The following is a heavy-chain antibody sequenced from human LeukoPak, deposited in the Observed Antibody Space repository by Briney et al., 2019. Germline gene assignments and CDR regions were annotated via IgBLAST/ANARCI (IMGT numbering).Heavy chain of an antibody. CDR3: ASVPGSEYQLLPFDY. D-gene: IGHD2-2*01. J-gene: IGHJ4*02. CDR2: INPNSGGT. V-gene: IGHV1-2*02. CDR1: GYTFTGYY. Sequence: GASVKVSCKASGYTFTGYYMHWVRQAPGQGLEWMGWINPNSGGTNYAQKFQGRVTMTRDTSISTAYMELSRLRSDDTAVYYCASVPGSEYQLLPFDYWGQGTLVTVSS.